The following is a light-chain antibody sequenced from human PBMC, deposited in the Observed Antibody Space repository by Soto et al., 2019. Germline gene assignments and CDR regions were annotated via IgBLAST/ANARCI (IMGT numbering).Light chain of an antibody. CDR2: YDD. CDR3: AAWDDRLNGVV. J-gene: IGLJ3*02. CDR1: SSNIGSNA. V-gene: IGLV1-36*01. Sequence: QSVVTQPTSVSGAPRQRVTLSCSGGSSNIGSNAVNWYQQFPGKAPKLLIYYDDLLPSGVSDRFSGSKSGTSASLAISGLQSDDEADYYCAAWDDRLNGVVFGGGTKLTVL.